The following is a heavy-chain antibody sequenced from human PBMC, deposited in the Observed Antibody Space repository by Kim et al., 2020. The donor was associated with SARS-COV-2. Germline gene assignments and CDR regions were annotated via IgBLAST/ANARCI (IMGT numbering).Heavy chain of an antibody. CDR3: TRDSGDRLDRFDY. Sequence: GGSLRLSCTASGFTFGDYAMSWVRQAPGKGLEWVGFIRSKAYGGTTEYAASVKGRFTISRDDSKSIAYLQMNSLKTEDTAVYYCTRDSGDRLDRFDYWGQGTLVTVSS. V-gene: IGHV3-49*04. CDR1: GFTFGDYA. J-gene: IGHJ4*02. D-gene: IGHD7-27*01. CDR2: IRSKAYGGTT.